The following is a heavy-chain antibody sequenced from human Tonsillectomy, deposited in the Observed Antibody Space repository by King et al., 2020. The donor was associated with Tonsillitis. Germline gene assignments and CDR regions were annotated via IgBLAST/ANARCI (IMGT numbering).Heavy chain of an antibody. Sequence: VQLVESGGGVVQPGGSLRLSCAASGFTFSSYGMHWVRQAPGKGLEWVAFIRYDGSNKYYADSVKGRFTISRDNSKNTLYLQMNSLRAEDTAVYYCAKDGGVLWFGELFFKARGWGQGTLVTVSS. CDR2: IRYDGSNK. V-gene: IGHV3-30*02. D-gene: IGHD3-10*01. CDR3: AKDGGVLWFGELFFKARG. CDR1: GFTFSSYG. J-gene: IGHJ4*02.